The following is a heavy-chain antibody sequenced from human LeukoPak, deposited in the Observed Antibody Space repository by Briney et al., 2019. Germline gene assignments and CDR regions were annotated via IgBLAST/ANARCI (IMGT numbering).Heavy chain of an antibody. J-gene: IGHJ4*02. CDR3: AAGFSGRSDF. Sequence: SETLSLTCTVSGGSISSGDYYWSWIRQPPGKGLEWIGYIYYSGSTNYNPSLKSRVTISVDTSKNQFSLKLRSVTAADTAVYYCAAGFSGRSDFWGQGTLVTVSS. V-gene: IGHV4-30-4*01. CDR1: GGSISSGDYY. D-gene: IGHD1-26*01. CDR2: IYYSGST.